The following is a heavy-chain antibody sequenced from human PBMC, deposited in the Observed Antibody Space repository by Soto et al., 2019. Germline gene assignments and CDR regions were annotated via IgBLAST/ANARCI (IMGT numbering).Heavy chain of an antibody. V-gene: IGHV2-5*01. CDR2: IYWYDDK. Sequence: QITLKESGPPLVRPAQTLTLTCAFSGFSLTTTRMVVAWFRQTPGKALEWLALIYWYDDKRYSPSLKNRLTVSKDTSTNRVVLTITNISPDDTGTYFCAHAGDFDLLSFDRWGPGTLVTVSS. CDR3: AHAGDFDLLSFDR. J-gene: IGHJ4*02. CDR1: GFSLTTTRMV. D-gene: IGHD2-15*01.